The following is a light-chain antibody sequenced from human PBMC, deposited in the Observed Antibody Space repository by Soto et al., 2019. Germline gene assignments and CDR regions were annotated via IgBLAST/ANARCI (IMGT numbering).Light chain of an antibody. Sequence: QSVLTQPPSVSAAPGQKVSISCSGSSSSVGNNFVSWYRQLPGTAPKILIFENDKRPSGIPDRFSGSKSATSATLGITGLQTGDEADYYCGTWDSSLSAHVFGTGTKLTVL. J-gene: IGLJ1*01. CDR3: GTWDSSLSAHV. CDR1: SSSVGNNF. V-gene: IGLV1-51*02. CDR2: END.